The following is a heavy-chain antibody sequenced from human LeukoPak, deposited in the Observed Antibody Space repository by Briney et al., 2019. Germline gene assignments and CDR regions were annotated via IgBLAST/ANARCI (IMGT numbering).Heavy chain of an antibody. CDR1: GFTFSSYG. J-gene: IGHJ4*02. CDR2: ISATGGST. CDR3: AKASSAGDSSSWNY. D-gene: IGHD6-13*01. Sequence: GGSLRLSCAVSGFTFSSYGMSWVRQAPGKGLKWVSDISATGGSTYYADSVKGRFTISRDNSKKTLHLQMNSLRAEDAAIYYCAKASSAGDSSSWNYWGQGILVTVSS. V-gene: IGHV3-23*01.